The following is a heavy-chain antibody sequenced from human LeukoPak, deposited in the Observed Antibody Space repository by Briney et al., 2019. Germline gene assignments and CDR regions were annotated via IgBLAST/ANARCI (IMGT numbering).Heavy chain of an antibody. CDR2: IGRSGSST. V-gene: IGHV3-23*01. CDR1: GFTFSTYA. Sequence: GGSLRLSCAASGFTFSTYAMNWVRQAPGKGLEWVSSIGRSGSSTNYADSVKGRFTISRDNSKNTLYLQMNGLRADDTAVYYCVSSPPGSGWPFDYWGQGTLVTVSS. J-gene: IGHJ4*02. D-gene: IGHD6-19*01. CDR3: VSSPPGSGWPFDY.